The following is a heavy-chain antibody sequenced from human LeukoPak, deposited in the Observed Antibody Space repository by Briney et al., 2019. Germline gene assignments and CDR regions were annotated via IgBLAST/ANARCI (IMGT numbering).Heavy chain of an antibody. V-gene: IGHV1-46*01. CDR2: INPSGGST. Sequence: ASVKVSCKASGYTFTSYYMHWVRQAPGQGLEWMGIINPSGGSTSYAQKFQGRVTMTRDTSTSTVYMELSSLRSGDTAVYYCARGWIDWNYAGGWFDPWGQGTLVTVSS. CDR3: ARGWIDWNYAGGWFDP. D-gene: IGHD1-7*01. CDR1: GYTFTSYY. J-gene: IGHJ5*02.